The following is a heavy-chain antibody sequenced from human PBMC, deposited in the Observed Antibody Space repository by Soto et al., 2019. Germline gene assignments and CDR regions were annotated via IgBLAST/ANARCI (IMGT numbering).Heavy chain of an antibody. J-gene: IGHJ6*02. CDR1: GFSFSTYN. Sequence: PGGSLRLSCAASGFSFSTYNMDWVRQAPGKRPEWIAYISTTSFTIYYADSVKGRFTISRDNAKNSLYLQMNSLGDEDTAVYYCARDPNGVAAFWGQGTTVTVSS. D-gene: IGHD6-19*01. CDR2: ISTTSFTI. CDR3: ARDPNGVAAF. V-gene: IGHV3-48*02.